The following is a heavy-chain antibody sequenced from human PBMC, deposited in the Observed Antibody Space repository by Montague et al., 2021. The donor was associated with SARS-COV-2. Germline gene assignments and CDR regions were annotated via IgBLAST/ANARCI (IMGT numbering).Heavy chain of an antibody. V-gene: IGHV3-30*04. CDR1: GFTFSSYA. D-gene: IGHD6-19*01. CDR3: ARNLGSGWAFFDY. CDR2: ISYDGSNK. J-gene: IGHJ4*02. Sequence: SLRLSCAASGFTFSSYAMHWVRQAPGKGLEWVAVISYDGSNKYYADSVKGRSTISRDNAKNSLYLQMNSLRAEDTAVYYCARNLGSGWAFFDYWGQGTLVTVSS.